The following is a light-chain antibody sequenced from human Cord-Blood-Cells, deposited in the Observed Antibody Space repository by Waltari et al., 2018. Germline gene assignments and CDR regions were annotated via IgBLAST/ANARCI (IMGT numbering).Light chain of an antibody. Sequence: DIQMTQSPSTLSASVGDRVTITCRASQSISSWFAWYQQKPGKAPKLLIDDDSSLESGVPSRFSGSGSGTEFTLPISSLQPDDFATYYCQQYNSYSVFGQGTKLEIK. J-gene: IGKJ2*01. CDR1: QSISSW. CDR3: QQYNSYSV. V-gene: IGKV1-5*01. CDR2: DDS.